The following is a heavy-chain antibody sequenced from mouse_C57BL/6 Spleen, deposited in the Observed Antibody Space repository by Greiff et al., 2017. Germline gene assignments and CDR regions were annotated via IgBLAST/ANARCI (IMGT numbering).Heavy chain of an antibody. Sequence: VQLQQSGAELVKPGASVKLSCKASGYTFTEYTIHWVKQRSGQGLEWIGWFYPGSGSIKYNEKFKDKATLTADTSSSTAYMELSRLTSEGSAVYFCARHDAPYYCGIAFDYWGQGTSVTVSS. V-gene: IGHV1-62-2*01. J-gene: IGHJ4*01. CDR2: FYPGSGSI. CDR3: ARHDAPYYCGIAFDY. D-gene: IGHD1-1*01. CDR1: GYTFTEYT.